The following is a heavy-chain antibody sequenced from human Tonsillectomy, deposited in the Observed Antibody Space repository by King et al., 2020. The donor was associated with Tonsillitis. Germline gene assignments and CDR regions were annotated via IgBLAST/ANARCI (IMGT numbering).Heavy chain of an antibody. CDR3: ARVGTSGSYGS. V-gene: IGHV3-30-3*01. J-gene: IGHJ5*01. CDR1: GFIFSNYA. CDR2: ISDDVSNK. Sequence: VQLVQSGGGVVQPGRSLRLSCAASGFIFSNYAMHWVRQAPGKGLEWVAVISDDVSNKYYADSVKGRFTISRDNSKNSLYLQMNSRRAEDTAVYYCARVGTSGSYGSWGHGTLVTVSS. D-gene: IGHD1-26*01.